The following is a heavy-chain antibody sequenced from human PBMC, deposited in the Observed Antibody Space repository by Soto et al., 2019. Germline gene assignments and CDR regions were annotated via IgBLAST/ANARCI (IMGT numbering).Heavy chain of an antibody. J-gene: IGHJ5*02. CDR2: IYHSGST. Sequence: SSETLSLTCAVSGGSISSGGYSLSWIRQPPGKGLEWIGYIYHSGSTYYNPSLKSRVTISVDRSKNQFSLKLSSVTAADTAVYYCARVPSPWGQGTLVTVSS. CDR1: GGSISSGGYS. V-gene: IGHV4-30-2*01. CDR3: ARVPSP.